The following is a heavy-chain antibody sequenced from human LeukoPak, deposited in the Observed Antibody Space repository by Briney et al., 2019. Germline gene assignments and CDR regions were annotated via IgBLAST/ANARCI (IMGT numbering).Heavy chain of an antibody. CDR3: ARSGAGSPSYGMDV. D-gene: IGHD1-26*01. V-gene: IGHV4-59*01. J-gene: IGHJ6*02. CDR2: IYYSGSSGST. CDR1: GGSINYYY. Sequence: SETLSLTCTVSGGSINYYYWTWLRQPPGKGLEWIGYIYYSGSSGSTNYNPSLKSRVTMSVDTSKNQLSLKLSSVTAADSAVYYCARSGAGSPSYGMDVWGQGITVTVSS.